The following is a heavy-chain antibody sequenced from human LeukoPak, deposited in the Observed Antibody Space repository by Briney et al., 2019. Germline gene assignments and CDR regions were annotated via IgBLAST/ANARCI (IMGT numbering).Heavy chain of an antibody. CDR3: TRAGAYYYDSSGSDY. Sequence: GGSLRLSCVASGFTFSSYWMSWVRQAPGKGLEWVANIKQDGSEKYYVDSVKGRFTISRDNAKNSLYLQMNSLRAEDTAVYYCTRAGAYYYDSSGSDYWGQGTLVTVSS. D-gene: IGHD3-22*01. CDR1: GFTFSSYW. V-gene: IGHV3-7*01. CDR2: IKQDGSEK. J-gene: IGHJ4*02.